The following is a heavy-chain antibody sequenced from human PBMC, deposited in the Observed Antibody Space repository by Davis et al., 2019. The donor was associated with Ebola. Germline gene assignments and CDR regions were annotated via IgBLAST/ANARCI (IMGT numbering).Heavy chain of an antibody. Sequence: GGSLRLSCAASGFMFSNYAMSWVRQAPGKGLEWASLLSASGGGKYYADSVRGRFTISRDNAKNSLYLQMNSLRAEDTAVYYCARDRRNWYPRVGGFDIWGQGTMVTVSS. J-gene: IGHJ3*02. CDR2: LSASGGGK. CDR1: GFMFSNYA. CDR3: ARDRRNWYPRVGGFDI. D-gene: IGHD1-26*01. V-gene: IGHV3-23*01.